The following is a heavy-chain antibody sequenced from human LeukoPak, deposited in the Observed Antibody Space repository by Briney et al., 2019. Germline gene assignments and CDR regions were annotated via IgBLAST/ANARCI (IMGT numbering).Heavy chain of an antibody. CDR3: ARSSSGWYGTIFDY. V-gene: IGHV1-3*03. J-gene: IGHJ4*02. D-gene: IGHD6-19*01. CDR2: INAGNGNT. CDR1: HYTFTNYG. Sequence: ASVKVSCKASHYTFTNYGISWLRQAPGQGLEWMGWINAGNGNTKYSQEFQGRVTITRDTSASTAYMELSSLRSEDMAVYYCARSSSGWYGTIFDYWGQGTLVTVSS.